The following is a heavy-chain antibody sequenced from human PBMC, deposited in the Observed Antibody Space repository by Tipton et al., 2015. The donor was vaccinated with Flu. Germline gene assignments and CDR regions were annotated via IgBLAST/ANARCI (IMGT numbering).Heavy chain of an antibody. J-gene: IGHJ4*02. CDR1: DGSISRYY. CDR3: ARHTGDSVRGIIDY. D-gene: IGHD3-10*02. V-gene: IGHV4-59*08. Sequence: TLSLTCIVSDGSISRYYWSWIRQPPGKGLEWIGYISYSGGTNYNPSLKSRLTISVDTSKNQFSLKLSSVTAADTAVYYCARHTGDSVRGIIDYWGQGTLVTVSS. CDR2: ISYSGGT.